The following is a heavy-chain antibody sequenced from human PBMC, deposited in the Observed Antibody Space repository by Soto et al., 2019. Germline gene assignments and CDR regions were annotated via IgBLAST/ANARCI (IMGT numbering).Heavy chain of an antibody. CDR1: GGSISSYY. J-gene: IGHJ6*02. V-gene: IGHV4-59*01. D-gene: IGHD1-26*01. CDR2: IYYSGST. CDR3: ARSGNGACYYYGMDV. Sequence: SETLSLTCTVSGGSISSYYWSWIRQPPGKGLEWIGYIYYSGSTNYNPSLKSRVTISVDTSKNQFSLKLSSVTAADTAVYYCARSGNGACYYYGMDVWGQGTTVTVSS.